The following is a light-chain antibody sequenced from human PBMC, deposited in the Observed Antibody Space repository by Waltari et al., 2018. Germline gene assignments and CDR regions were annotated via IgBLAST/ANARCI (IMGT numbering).Light chain of an antibody. V-gene: IGLV6-57*03. CDR1: SGHIATNY. CDR2: ADN. J-gene: IGLJ2*01. Sequence: FMLTQPHSVSESPGKTVTISCTRSSGHIATNYVQRYQQHPGSAPTKVSYADNQIPSGVPVRFSDSIDSSSNSAALIISGLKAEDEADYYCQSFDSSHVVFGGGTKLTVL. CDR3: QSFDSSHVV.